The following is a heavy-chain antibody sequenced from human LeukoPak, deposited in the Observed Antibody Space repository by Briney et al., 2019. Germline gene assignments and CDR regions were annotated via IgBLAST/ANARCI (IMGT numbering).Heavy chain of an antibody. D-gene: IGHD4/OR15-4a*01. CDR2: IYYSGST. CDR3: ARTDRVLNYFDY. J-gene: IGHJ4*02. Sequence: SETLSLTCTVSGGSISSYYWSWIRQPPGKGLEWIGYIYYSGSTNYNPSLKSRVTISVDTSKNQFSLKLSSVTAADTAVYYCARTDRVLNYFDYWGQGTLVTVSS. V-gene: IGHV4-59*01. CDR1: GGSISSYY.